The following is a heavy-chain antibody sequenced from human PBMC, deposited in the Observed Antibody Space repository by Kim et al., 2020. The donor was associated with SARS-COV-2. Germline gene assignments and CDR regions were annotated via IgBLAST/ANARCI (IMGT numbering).Heavy chain of an antibody. J-gene: IGHJ6*02. Sequence: SETLSLTCTVSGGSISSSSYYWGWIRQPPGKGLEWIGSIYYSGSTYYNPSLKSRVTISVDTSKNQFSLKLSSVTAADTAVYYCARYPRGGSGSRNYGMDVWGQGTTVTVSS. V-gene: IGHV4-39*01. CDR3: ARYPRGGSGSRNYGMDV. D-gene: IGHD3-10*01. CDR2: IYYSGST. CDR1: GGSISSSSYY.